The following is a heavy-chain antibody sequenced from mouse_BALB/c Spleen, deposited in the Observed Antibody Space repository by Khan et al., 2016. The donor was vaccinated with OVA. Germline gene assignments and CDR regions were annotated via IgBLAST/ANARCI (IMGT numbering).Heavy chain of an antibody. J-gene: IGHJ4*01. CDR2: INTNTGEP. CDR1: GYTFTKNG. CDR3: ARSQWLLPAMDY. Sequence: QIQLVQSGPELKKPGETVKISCKASGYTFTKNGMNWVKQAPGKGLKWMGWINTNTGEPTYAEEFKGRFAFSLETSASTAYLQINNLKNEDTGTYFCARSQWLLPAMDYWGQGTLVTVSS. D-gene: IGHD2-3*01. V-gene: IGHV9-3*02.